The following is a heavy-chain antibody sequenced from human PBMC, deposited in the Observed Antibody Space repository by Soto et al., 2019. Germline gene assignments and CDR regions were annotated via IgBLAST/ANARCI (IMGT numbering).Heavy chain of an antibody. D-gene: IGHD3-10*01. V-gene: IGHV5-51*01. CDR3: ARQGEGFYQRQIDF. CDR1: GFTFTSYW. Sequence: GESLNISCKGSGFTFTSYWIAWVRQMPGKGPEWMGVVFPGDSDTRYSPSFQGQVIISADKSTSTAYLQWSSLKASDSAIYYCARQGEGFYQRQIDFWGQGTLVKVSS. J-gene: IGHJ4*02. CDR2: VFPGDSDT.